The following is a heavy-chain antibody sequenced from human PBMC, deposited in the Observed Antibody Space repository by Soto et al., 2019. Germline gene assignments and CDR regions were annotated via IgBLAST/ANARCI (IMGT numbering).Heavy chain of an antibody. J-gene: IGHJ5*02. CDR1: GGSISSGGYY. D-gene: IGHD3-10*01. V-gene: IGHV4-31*03. CDR2: IYYSGST. CDR3: ASQITMVRGVIPNINWFDP. Sequence: SETLSLTCTVSGGSISSGGYYWSWIRQHPGKGLEWIGYIYYSGSTYYNPSLKSRVTISVDTSKNQFSLKLSSVTAADTAVYYCASQITMVRGVIPNINWFDPWGQGTLVTVSS.